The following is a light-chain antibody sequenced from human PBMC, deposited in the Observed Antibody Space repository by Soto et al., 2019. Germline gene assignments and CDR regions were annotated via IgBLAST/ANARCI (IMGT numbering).Light chain of an antibody. Sequence: DIQMTQSPSSVSASVGDRVTITCRASQGISSWSDWYQQKPGKAPKILISDASSLQSGVPSRFSGSGAGTDFNLDICSLQPEDFASYYCQQANSFPLTFGQGTRLEIK. CDR3: QQANSFPLT. V-gene: IGKV1-12*01. J-gene: IGKJ5*01. CDR1: QGISSW. CDR2: DAS.